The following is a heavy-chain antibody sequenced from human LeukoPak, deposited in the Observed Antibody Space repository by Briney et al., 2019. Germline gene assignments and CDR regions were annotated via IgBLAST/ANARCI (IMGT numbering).Heavy chain of an antibody. J-gene: IGHJ5*02. CDR3: ARDQNWFDP. CDR2: IYYSGST. V-gene: IGHV4-59*01. CDR1: GGSISSYY. Sequence: SETLSLTCTVSGGSISSYYWSWIRQPPGKGLEWIGYIYYSGSTNHNPSLKSRVTISVDTSKNQFSLKLSSVTAADTAVYYCARDQNWFDPWGQGTLVTVSS.